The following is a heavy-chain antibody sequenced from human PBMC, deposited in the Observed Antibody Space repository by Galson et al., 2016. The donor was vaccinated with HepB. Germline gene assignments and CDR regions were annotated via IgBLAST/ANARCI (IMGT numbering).Heavy chain of an antibody. CDR1: GFIVSNDY. CDR3: ARDLGVRGYGREPRDAYDL. D-gene: IGHD3-10*01. V-gene: IGHV3-53*01. CDR2: SYGDGST. J-gene: IGHJ3*01. Sequence: SLRLSCAASGFIVSNDYMNWVRQAPGKGLEWLSVSYGDGSTYYAESVRGRFTISRDNSKNSVFLQMNNLRAEDTAVYYCARDLGVRGYGREPRDAYDLWGQGTMVSVSS.